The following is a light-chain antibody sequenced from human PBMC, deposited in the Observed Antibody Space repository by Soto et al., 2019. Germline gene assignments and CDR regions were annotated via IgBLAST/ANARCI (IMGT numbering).Light chain of an antibody. Sequence: QSVLTQPASVSGSPGQSMTISCTGTSSDVGGYHYVSWYQQLPGKAPKLMIYEVTKRPSGVSNRFSGSKSDNTASLTISGLQAEDEADYYCSAYTTRSAVFGTGTKVTVL. V-gene: IGLV2-14*01. CDR2: EVT. J-gene: IGLJ1*01. CDR3: SAYTTRSAV. CDR1: SSDVGGYHY.